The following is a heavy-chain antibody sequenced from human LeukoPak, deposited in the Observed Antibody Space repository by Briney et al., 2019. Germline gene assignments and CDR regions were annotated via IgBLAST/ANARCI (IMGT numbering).Heavy chain of an antibody. D-gene: IGHD1-26*01. V-gene: IGHV3-21*01. CDR1: GFTFSSFG. Sequence: PGGSLRLSCTASGFTFSSFGMHWVRQAPGKGLEWVSSSSSSSSYIYYADSVKGRFTISRDNAKNSLYLQMNSLRAEDTAVYYCAKSGSYHTDYWGQGTLVTVSS. CDR3: AKSGSYHTDY. CDR2: SSSSSSYI. J-gene: IGHJ4*02.